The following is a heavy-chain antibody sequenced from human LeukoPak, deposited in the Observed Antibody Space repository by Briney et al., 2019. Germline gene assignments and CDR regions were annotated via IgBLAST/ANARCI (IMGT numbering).Heavy chain of an antibody. CDR2: IGGSGGST. Sequence: GGSLRLSCAASGFTFSSYAMSWVRQAPGKGLEWVSAIGGSGGSTYYADSVKGRFTISRDNSKNTLYLQMNSLRAEDTAVYYCAKGRKSYYYGMDVWGQGTTVTVSS. CDR1: GFTFSSYA. V-gene: IGHV3-23*01. J-gene: IGHJ6*02. CDR3: AKGRKSYYYGMDV.